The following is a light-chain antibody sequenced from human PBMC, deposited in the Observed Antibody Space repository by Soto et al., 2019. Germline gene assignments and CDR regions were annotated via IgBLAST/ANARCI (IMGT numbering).Light chain of an antibody. Sequence: DVPMTQSPASLTASVGDRVTITCRASQSIADYVNWYQQQPGKAPELLIYTASTLQTGVPSRFTGGGSGTDFVLTISSLQPEDLATYYCQQSYITPYTFGQGTKLVIK. V-gene: IGKV1-39*01. CDR1: QSIADY. J-gene: IGKJ2*01. CDR2: TAS. CDR3: QQSYITPYT.